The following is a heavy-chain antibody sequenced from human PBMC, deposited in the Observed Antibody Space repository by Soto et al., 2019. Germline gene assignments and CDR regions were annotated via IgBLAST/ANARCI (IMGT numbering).Heavy chain of an antibody. CDR2: IHFSGST. D-gene: IGHD2-8*01. J-gene: IGHJ4*02. V-gene: IGHV4-59*08. CDR1: GGSISSYY. CDR3: ARQCSNAFDY. Sequence: SETLSLTCTVSGGSISSYYWSWIRQAPGKGLEWIGYIHFSGSTKYNPSLNSRVTTLIGTSNNQFSLKVTSVTAADTAVYYCARQCSNAFDYWGQGTLVTVSS.